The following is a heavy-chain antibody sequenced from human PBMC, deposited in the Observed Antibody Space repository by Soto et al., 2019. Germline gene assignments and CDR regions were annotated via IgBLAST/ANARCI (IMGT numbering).Heavy chain of an antibody. J-gene: IGHJ6*02. CDR2: VKSKTDGATT. Sequence: EVQLVESGGGLVKPGGSLRLSCAASGFTFINAWMTWVRQTPGKGLEWVGRVKSKTDGATTDYAAPVKGRFTISRDDSKNTLYLQMNSLRAEDTAVYYCAKDQYCSGGSCYSTSNYYYGMDVWGQGTTVTVSS. CDR3: AKDQYCSGGSCYSTSNYYYGMDV. D-gene: IGHD2-15*01. CDR1: GFTFINAW. V-gene: IGHV3-15*01.